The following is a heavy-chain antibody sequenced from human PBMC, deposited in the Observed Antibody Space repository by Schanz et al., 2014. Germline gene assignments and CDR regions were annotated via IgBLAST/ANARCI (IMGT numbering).Heavy chain of an antibody. CDR2: VPFDGSQK. CDR3: ARGRVLES. V-gene: IGHV3-30*04. J-gene: IGHJ5*02. Sequence: VQLVESGGGVVQPGRSLRLSCAASGFTFSTHAMHWVRQAPGKGLEWVAFVPFDGSQKFYADSVKGRFTISRDNSKNTVYLQMNSLRPGDTAVYYCARGRVLESWGQGTLVTVSS. D-gene: IGHD1-1*01. CDR1: GFTFSTHA.